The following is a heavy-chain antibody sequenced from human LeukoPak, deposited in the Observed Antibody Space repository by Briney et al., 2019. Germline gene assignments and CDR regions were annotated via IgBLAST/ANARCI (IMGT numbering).Heavy chain of an antibody. CDR3: ARARPGPDYLDDDY. CDR1: GYTFTGYY. CDR2: INPNSGNT. Sequence: ASVKVSCKASGYTFTGYYMHWVRQAPGQGLEWMGWINPNSGNTGYAQKFQGRVTMTRNTSISTAYMELSSLRSEDTAVYYRARARPGPDYLDDDYWGQGTLVTVSS. J-gene: IGHJ4*02. D-gene: IGHD5-12*01. V-gene: IGHV1-8*02.